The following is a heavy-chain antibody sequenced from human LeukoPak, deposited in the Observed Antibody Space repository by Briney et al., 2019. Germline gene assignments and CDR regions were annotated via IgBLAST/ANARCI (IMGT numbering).Heavy chain of an antibody. V-gene: IGHV4-39*01. Sequence: PSETVSLTCTVSGGSISSSSYYWGWIRQPPGKGLEWIGSVHYSGITYYNPSLKSRVTISVDTSKNQFSLKLTPVSAADSAVYSCARAYSSSRRYENDCWGQGTLVTVSS. J-gene: IGHJ4*02. D-gene: IGHD3-22*01. CDR3: ARAYSSSRRYENDC. CDR1: GGSISSSSYY. CDR2: VHYSGIT.